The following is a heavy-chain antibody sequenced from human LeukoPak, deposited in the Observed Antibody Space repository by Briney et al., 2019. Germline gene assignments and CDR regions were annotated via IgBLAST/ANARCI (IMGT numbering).Heavy chain of an antibody. V-gene: IGHV3-30*18. J-gene: IGHJ6*03. CDR2: ISYDGSNK. CDR1: GFTFSSYG. CDR3: AKSGGPHYYYYMDV. Sequence: PGGSLRLSCAASGFTFSSYGMHWVRQAPGKGLEWVAVISYDGSNKYYADSVKGRFTISRDNSKNTLYLQMNSLRAEDTAVYYCAKSGGPHYYYYMDVWGKGTTVTVSS. D-gene: IGHD2-15*01.